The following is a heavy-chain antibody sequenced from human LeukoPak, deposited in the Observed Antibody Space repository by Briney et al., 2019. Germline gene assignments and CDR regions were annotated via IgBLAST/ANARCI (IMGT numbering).Heavy chain of an antibody. CDR1: GFTFSSYA. V-gene: IGHV3-30-3*01. CDR3: ARGEHYYDSSGYYYSEYFQH. CDR2: ISYDGSNK. D-gene: IGHD3-22*01. Sequence: GGSLRLSCAASGFTFSSYAMHWVRQAPGKGLEWVAVISYDGSNKYYADSVKGRFTISRDNSKNTLYLQMNSLRAEDTAVYYCARGEHYYDSSGYYYSEYFQHWGQGTLVTVSS. J-gene: IGHJ1*01.